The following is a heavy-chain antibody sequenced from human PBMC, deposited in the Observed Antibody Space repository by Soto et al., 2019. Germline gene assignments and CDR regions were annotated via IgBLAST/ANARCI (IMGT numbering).Heavy chain of an antibody. D-gene: IGHD1-7*01. CDR1: GVSISSGNW. J-gene: IGHJ4*02. Sequence: SETLSLTCDVSGVSISSGNWWSWVRQPPGKGLEWIAEVYNDGSANYHPSLESRATISVDRSKNQFSLRLSSVTAADTGKYYCARNSWNYLLVDYWGQGTLVTVSS. CDR2: VYNDGSA. CDR3: ARNSWNYLLVDY. V-gene: IGHV4-4*02.